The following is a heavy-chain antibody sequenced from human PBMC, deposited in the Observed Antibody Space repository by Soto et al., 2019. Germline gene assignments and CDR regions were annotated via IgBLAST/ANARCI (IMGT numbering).Heavy chain of an antibody. CDR3: ASSNYDYVWGSCDYYYGMDV. D-gene: IGHD3-16*01. CDR2: IKQDGSEK. V-gene: IGHV3-7*03. Sequence: EVQLVESGGGLVQPGGSLRLSCAASGFTFSSYWMSWVRQAPGKGLEWVANIKQDGSEKYYVDSVKGRFTISRDNDKNALYPQMDSLRAEDTAVYYCASSNYDYVWGSCDYYYGMDVWGQGTTVIVSS. CDR1: GFTFSSYW. J-gene: IGHJ6*02.